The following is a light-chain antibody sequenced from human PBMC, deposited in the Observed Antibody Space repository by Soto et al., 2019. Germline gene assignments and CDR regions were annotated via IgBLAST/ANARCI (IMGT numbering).Light chain of an antibody. J-gene: IGLJ1*01. V-gene: IGLV2-14*01. CDR3: SSYTSTSTLDL. Sequence: QSVLTQPASVSGSPGQSITISCTGTSSDVGGYNYVSWYQQHPGKAPKLMIYEVSNRPSGISNRFSGSKSGNTASLTISGLQAEDEADYYCSSYTSTSTLDLFGTGTKVTVL. CDR1: SSDVGGYNY. CDR2: EVS.